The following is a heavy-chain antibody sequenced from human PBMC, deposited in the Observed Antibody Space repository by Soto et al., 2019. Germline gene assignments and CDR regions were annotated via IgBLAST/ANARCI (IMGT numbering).Heavy chain of an antibody. J-gene: IGHJ5*02. V-gene: IGHV1-69*02. CDR3: ASITSYGSDS. CDR2: IIPILGIA. Sequence: QVQLVQSGAEVKKPGSSVKVSCKASGGTFSSYTISWVRQAPGQGLEWMGRIIPILGIANYAQKFQGRVTITADKSTSTDYMELSSLRSEDTAVYYCASITSYGSDSWGQGTLVTVSS. D-gene: IGHD3-10*01. CDR1: GGTFSSYT.